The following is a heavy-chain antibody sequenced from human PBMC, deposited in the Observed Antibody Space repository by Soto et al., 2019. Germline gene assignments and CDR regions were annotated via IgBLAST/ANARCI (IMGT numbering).Heavy chain of an antibody. J-gene: IGHJ4*02. D-gene: IGHD2-8*02. CDR1: GFTVSTYG. V-gene: IGHV3-30*03. Sequence: QVQLVESAGGVVQPGRSLRLSCAVSGFTVSTYGMHWVSQAPGKGLEWVAVISRDGGTKYYADSVKGRFTISRDNSRNTLFLEMNSLRGDDMAVYYCTGEVASGYWGQGTLVTVSS. CDR3: TGEVASGY. CDR2: ISRDGGTK.